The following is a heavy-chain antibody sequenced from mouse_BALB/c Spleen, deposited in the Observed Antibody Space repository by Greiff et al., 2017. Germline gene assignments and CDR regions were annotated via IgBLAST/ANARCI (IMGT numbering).Heavy chain of an antibody. J-gene: IGHJ3*01. Sequence: EVQRVESGPELVKPGASVKISCKASGYSFTGYFMNWVMQSHGKSLEWIGRINPYNGDTFYNQKFKGKATLTVDKSSSTAHMELRSLASEDSAVYYCAREEGSTMITTGGFAYWGQGTLVTVSA. CDR2: INPYNGDT. CDR3: AREEGSTMITTGGFAY. V-gene: IGHV1-20*02. D-gene: IGHD2-4*01. CDR1: GYSFTGYF.